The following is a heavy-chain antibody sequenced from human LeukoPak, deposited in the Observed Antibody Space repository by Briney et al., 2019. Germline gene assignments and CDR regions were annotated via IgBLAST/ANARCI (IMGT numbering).Heavy chain of an antibody. CDR3: ATKAAGSGYSY. V-gene: IGHV3-7*01. CDR1: GFTFSSYG. CDR2: IKQDGSEK. Sequence: PGGSLRLSCAASGFTFSSYGMHWVRQAPGKGLEWVANIKQDGSEKYYVDSVKGRFTISRDNAKNSLHLQLNSLRAEDTAVYYCATKAAGSGYSYWGQGTLVTVSS. D-gene: IGHD3-22*01. J-gene: IGHJ4*02.